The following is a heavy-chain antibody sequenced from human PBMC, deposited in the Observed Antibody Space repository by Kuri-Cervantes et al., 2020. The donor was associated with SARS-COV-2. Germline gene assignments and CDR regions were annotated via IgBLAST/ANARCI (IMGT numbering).Heavy chain of an antibody. Sequence: ESLKISCTVSGGSISSYYWSWIRQPPGKGLEWIGEINHSGSTNYNPSLKSRVTISVDTSKNQFSLKLSSVTAADTAVYYCARGRVEYQLLYVFHDYYYGMDVWGQGTTVTVSS. D-gene: IGHD2-2*02. V-gene: IGHV4-34*01. CDR3: ARGRVEYQLLYVFHDYYYGMDV. CDR1: GGSISSYY. CDR2: INHSGST. J-gene: IGHJ6*02.